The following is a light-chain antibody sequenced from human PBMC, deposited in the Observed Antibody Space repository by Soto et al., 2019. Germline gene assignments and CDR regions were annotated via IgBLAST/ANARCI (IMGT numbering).Light chain of an antibody. Sequence: DIQMTQSPSTLSASVGDRVTITCRASQRISSWLAWYQQKPGKAPNLLIYKASSLESGVPSRFSGSGSGTEFTLTISSLQPDDFATYYCQQYNSFPWTFGQGTKVEIK. V-gene: IGKV1-5*03. J-gene: IGKJ1*01. CDR3: QQYNSFPWT. CDR2: KAS. CDR1: QRISSW.